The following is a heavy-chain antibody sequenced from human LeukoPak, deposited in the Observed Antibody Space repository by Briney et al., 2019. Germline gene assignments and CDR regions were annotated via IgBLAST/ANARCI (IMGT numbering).Heavy chain of an antibody. Sequence: GASVKVSCKASGYTFTGYYMHWVRQAPGQGLEWMGWIKPNSGGTNYAQKFQGRVTMTRDTSISTAYMELSRLRSDYTAVYYCARDHGPEMATIPGYWGQGTLVTVSS. J-gene: IGHJ4*02. CDR3: ARDHGPEMATIPGY. V-gene: IGHV1-2*02. D-gene: IGHD5-24*01. CDR2: IKPNSGGT. CDR1: GYTFTGYY.